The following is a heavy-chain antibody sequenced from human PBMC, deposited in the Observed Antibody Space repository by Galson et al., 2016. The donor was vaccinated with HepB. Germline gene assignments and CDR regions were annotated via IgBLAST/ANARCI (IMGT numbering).Heavy chain of an antibody. CDR3: ARRLSWGGMDV. V-gene: IGHV3-74*01. CDR1: GFTFSNSL. D-gene: IGHD3-16*01. J-gene: IGHJ6*02. Sequence: SLRLSCAASGFTFSNSLMHWVRQAPGQGLVWVSSINTADTGTGYADSVKGRFTISRDNAKNTLYLQMNSLRAEDTAVYYCARRLSWGGMDVWGQGTTVTVSS. CDR2: INTADTGT.